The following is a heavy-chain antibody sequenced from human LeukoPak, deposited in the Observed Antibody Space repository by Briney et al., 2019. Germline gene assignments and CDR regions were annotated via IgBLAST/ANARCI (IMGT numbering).Heavy chain of an antibody. Sequence: PSETLSLTCAVYGGSFSGYYWSWIRQPPGKGLEWIGEINHSGSTNYNPSLKSRVTISVDTSKNHFSLKLSSVTAADTAVYYCASSYGSGSYTHWGQGTLVTVSS. J-gene: IGHJ4*02. D-gene: IGHD3-10*01. CDR1: GGSFSGYY. CDR2: INHSGST. V-gene: IGHV4-34*01. CDR3: ASSYGSGSYTH.